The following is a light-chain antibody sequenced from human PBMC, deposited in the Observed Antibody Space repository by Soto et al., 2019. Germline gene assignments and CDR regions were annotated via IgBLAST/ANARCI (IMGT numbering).Light chain of an antibody. V-gene: IGLV2-14*01. CDR3: SSYTGSSTLI. Sequence: QSVLTQPASVSGSPGQSITISCSGTRRAVGDYYYVSWYQQHPGKAPKLLIYGVTDRPSGVSHRFSGSRSDSTASLTISGLQAEDEADYYCSSYTGSSTLIFGKGTKVTVL. CDR2: GVT. CDR1: RRAVGDYYY. J-gene: IGLJ2*01.